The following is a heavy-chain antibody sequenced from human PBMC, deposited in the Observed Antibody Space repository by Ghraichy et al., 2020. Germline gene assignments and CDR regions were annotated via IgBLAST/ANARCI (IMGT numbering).Heavy chain of an antibody. CDR1: GGSISSYY. V-gene: IGHV4-4*09. D-gene: IGHD4-17*01. CDR2: IYTSGST. J-gene: IGHJ4*02. Sequence: SETLSLTCTVSGGSISSYYWSWIRQPPGKGLEWIGYIYTSGSTNYNPSLKSRVTISVDTSKNQFSLKLSSVTAADTAVYYCARHGSPYGDYELDYWGQGTLVTVSS. CDR3: ARHGSPYGDYELDY.